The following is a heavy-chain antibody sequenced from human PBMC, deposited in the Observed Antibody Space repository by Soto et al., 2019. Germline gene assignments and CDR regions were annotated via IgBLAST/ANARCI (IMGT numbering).Heavy chain of an antibody. CDR1: GFTFSSYA. CDR2: ISYDGSNK. V-gene: IGHV3-30-3*01. D-gene: IGHD6-6*01. Sequence: PGGSLRLSCAASGFTFSSYAMHWVRQAPGKGLEWVAVISYDGSNKYYADSVKGRFTISRDNSKNTLYLQMNSLRAEDTAVYYCAGEEGSSSALYYGMDVWGQGTTVTVSS. J-gene: IGHJ6*02. CDR3: AGEEGSSSALYYGMDV.